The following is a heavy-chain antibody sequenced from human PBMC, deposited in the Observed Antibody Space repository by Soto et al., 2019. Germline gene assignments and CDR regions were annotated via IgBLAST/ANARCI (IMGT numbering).Heavy chain of an antibody. J-gene: IGHJ4*02. D-gene: IGHD6-13*01. Sequence: QVQLVESGGGVVQPGRSLRLSCAASGFTFSSYGMHWVRQAPGKGLEWVAVIWYDGSNKYYADSVKGRFTISRDNSKNTLYPQIKSLRAKDTAVYYCARGLAEAAGTIAFGYWGQGTLVTVSS. CDR2: IWYDGSNK. CDR1: GFTFSSYG. CDR3: ARGLAEAAGTIAFGY. V-gene: IGHV3-33*01.